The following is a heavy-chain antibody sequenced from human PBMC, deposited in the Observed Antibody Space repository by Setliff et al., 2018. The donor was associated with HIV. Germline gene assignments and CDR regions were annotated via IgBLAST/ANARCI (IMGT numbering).Heavy chain of an antibody. CDR2: IRSKAYGGTT. J-gene: IGHJ6*03. CDR1: GFTFGDYA. CDR3: ARDLNSRHYYMDV. V-gene: IGHV3-49*04. Sequence: GGSLRLSCTASGFTFGDYAMSWVRQAPGKGLEWVGFIRSKAYGGTTEYAASVKGRFTISRDDSKSIAYLQMNSLKTEDTAVYYCARDLNSRHYYMDVWGKGTTVTVSS.